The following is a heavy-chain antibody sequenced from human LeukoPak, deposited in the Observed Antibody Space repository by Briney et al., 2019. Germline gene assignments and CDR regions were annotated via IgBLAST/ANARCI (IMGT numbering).Heavy chain of an antibody. CDR1: GFTFSSYG. CDR3: AKEVEYSSPPGSY. CDR2: ISYDGSNK. J-gene: IGHJ4*02. V-gene: IGHV3-30*18. D-gene: IGHD6-6*01. Sequence: GGSLRLSCAASGFTFSSYGMHWVRQAPGKGLEWVAVISYDGSNKYYADSVKGRFTISRDNSKNTLYLQMNSLRAEDTAVYYCAKEVEYSSPPGSYWGQGALVTVSS.